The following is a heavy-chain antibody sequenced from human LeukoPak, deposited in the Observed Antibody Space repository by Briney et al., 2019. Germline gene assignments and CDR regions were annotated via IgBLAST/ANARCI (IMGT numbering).Heavy chain of an antibody. J-gene: IGHJ4*02. V-gene: IGHV3-23*01. CDR2: VSGSCGRT. CDR3: AKGQVVGKTLGGVWFGVYYFDY. Sequence: GASLTLSCPASGFTFSSYAMSWVGQPPGRGLEWVSAVSGSCGRTYYTHSLQGRFTTSRDNPKNTLYLQMNSLRAEDSAVYHCAKGQVVGKTLGGVWFGVYYFDYWGQGTLVTVSS. D-gene: IGHD3-10*01. CDR1: GFTFSSYA.